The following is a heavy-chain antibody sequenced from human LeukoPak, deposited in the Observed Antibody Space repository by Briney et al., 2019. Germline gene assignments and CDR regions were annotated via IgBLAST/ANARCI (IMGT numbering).Heavy chain of an antibody. Sequence: GESLKISCKGSGYSFTSYWIGWVCQMPGKGLEWMGIIYPGDSDTRYSPSFQGQVTISADKSISTAYLQWSSLKASDTAMYYCARPRAQHPPHFDYWGQGTLVTVSS. J-gene: IGHJ4*02. CDR2: IYPGDSDT. CDR3: ARPRAQHPPHFDY. V-gene: IGHV5-51*01. CDR1: GYSFTSYW. D-gene: IGHD6-13*01.